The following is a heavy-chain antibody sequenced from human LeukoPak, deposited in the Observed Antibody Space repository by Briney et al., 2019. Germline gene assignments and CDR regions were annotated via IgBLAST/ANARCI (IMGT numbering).Heavy chain of an antibody. CDR1: GYTFTGFY. V-gene: IGHV1-2*02. CDR3: ARDIFGIGFDY. Sequence: ASVKVSCKASGYTFTGFYMHWVRQAPGQGLEWMGWINPNSGGTNYAQKFQGRVTMTRDTSISTFYMELSRLRYDDTAVYYCARDIFGIGFDYWGQGTLVTVSS. CDR2: INPNSGGT. D-gene: IGHD3-16*01. J-gene: IGHJ4*02.